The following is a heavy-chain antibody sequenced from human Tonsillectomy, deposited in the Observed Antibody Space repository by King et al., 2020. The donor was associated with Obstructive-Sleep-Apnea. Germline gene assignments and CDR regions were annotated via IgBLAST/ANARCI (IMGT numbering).Heavy chain of an antibody. J-gene: IGHJ3*01. D-gene: IGHD2-2*01. CDR2: INHSGST. V-gene: IGHV4-34*01. CDR3: ARGELLVPAAIGN. Sequence: VQLQQWGAGLLKPSETLSLTCAVYGGSFSGYHWSWIRQPPGKGLEWIGEINHSGSTNYNPSLKIRVTISVDTSKNQFSLKLRSVTAADTAVYYCARGELLVPAAIGNWGQGTMVTVSS. CDR1: GGSFSGYH.